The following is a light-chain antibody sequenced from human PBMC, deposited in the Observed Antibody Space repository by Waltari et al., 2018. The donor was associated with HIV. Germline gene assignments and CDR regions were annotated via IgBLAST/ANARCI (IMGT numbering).Light chain of an antibody. CDR1: QSVSSSY. CDR3: QQYGSSPG. Sequence: EIVLTQSPDTLSLSPGERATLSCRASQSVSSSYLAWYQQKPGQAPRVLIYGASSRATGIPDRFSGSGSGTDFTLTISRLEPEDFAVYYCQQYGSSPGFGGGTKVEIK. CDR2: GAS. V-gene: IGKV3-20*01. J-gene: IGKJ4*01.